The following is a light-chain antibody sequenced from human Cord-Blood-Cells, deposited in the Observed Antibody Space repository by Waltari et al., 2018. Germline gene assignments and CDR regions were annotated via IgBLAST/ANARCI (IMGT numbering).Light chain of an antibody. CDR3: SSYTSSSTLV. CDR2: DVS. J-gene: IGLJ2*01. CDR1: SSDVGGYHY. Sequence: QSALTQPAPVSGSPGQSTTISCTGTSSDVGGYHYVSWYQPHPGKAPKLMIYDVSNRPSGVSNRFSGSKSGNTASLTISGLQAEDEADYYCSSYTSSSTLVFGGGTKLTVL. V-gene: IGLV2-14*01.